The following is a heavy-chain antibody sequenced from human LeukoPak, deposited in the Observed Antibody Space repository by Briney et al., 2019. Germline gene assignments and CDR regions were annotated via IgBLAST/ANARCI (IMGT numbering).Heavy chain of an antibody. J-gene: IGHJ4*02. CDR1: GYSFTSYW. CDR2: IDPSDSYT. Sequence: GESLKISCKGSGYSFTSYWIGWVRQMPGKGLEWMGRIDPSDSYTNYSPSFQGHVTISADKSISTAYLQWSSLKASDTAMYYCARHSGMWEPFFDYWGQGTLVTVSS. CDR3: ARHSGMWEPFFDY. D-gene: IGHD1-26*01. V-gene: IGHV5-10-1*01.